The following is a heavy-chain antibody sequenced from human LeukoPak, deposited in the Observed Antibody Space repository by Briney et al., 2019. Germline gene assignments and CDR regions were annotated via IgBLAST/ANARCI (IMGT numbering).Heavy chain of an antibody. D-gene: IGHD3-22*01. V-gene: IGHV1-69*05. CDR3: ARVTQYYNDSSGYYNNWFDP. Sequence: WASVTVSCKASGGTFSSYAISWVRQAPGQGLEWMGGIIPIFGTANYAQKFQGRVTITTDESTSTAYMELSSLRSEDTAVYYCARVTQYYNDSSGYYNNWFDPWGQGTLVTVSS. CDR1: GGTFSSYA. J-gene: IGHJ5*02. CDR2: IIPIFGTA.